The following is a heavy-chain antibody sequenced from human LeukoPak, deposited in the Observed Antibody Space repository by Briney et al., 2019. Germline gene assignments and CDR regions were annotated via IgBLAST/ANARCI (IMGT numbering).Heavy chain of an antibody. CDR3: ARQMGKRIFGVVIITWFDP. Sequence: PSETLSLTCAVSGYSISSGYYWGWIRQPPGKGLEWIGSIYHSGSTYYNPSLKSRVTISVDTSKNQFSLKLNSVTAADTAMYYCARQMGKRIFGVVIITWFDPWGQGTLVTVSS. J-gene: IGHJ5*02. CDR2: IYHSGST. CDR1: GYSISSGYY. D-gene: IGHD3-3*01. V-gene: IGHV4-38-2*01.